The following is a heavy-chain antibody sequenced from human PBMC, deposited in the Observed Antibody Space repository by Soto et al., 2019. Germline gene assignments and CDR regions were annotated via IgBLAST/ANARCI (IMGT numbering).Heavy chain of an antibody. CDR1: GFTVSSNY. CDR2: IYSGGST. V-gene: IGHV3-66*01. J-gene: IGHJ3*02. D-gene: IGHD4-17*01. CDR3: ARDNAPPNGDYEIAFDI. Sequence: EVQLVESGGGLVQPGGSLRLSCAASGFTVSSNYMSWVRQAPGKGLEWVSVIYSGGSTYYADSVKGRFTISRDNSKNTLYLQMNSLRAEDTAVYYCARDNAPPNGDYEIAFDIWGQGTMVTVSS.